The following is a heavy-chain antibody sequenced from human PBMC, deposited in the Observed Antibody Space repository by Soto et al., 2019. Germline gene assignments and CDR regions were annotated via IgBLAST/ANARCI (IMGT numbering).Heavy chain of an antibody. CDR3: VRSSGVPTPDFAY. J-gene: IGHJ4*02. CDR1: GFTFNIYA. V-gene: IGHV3-30-3*01. CDR2: ISHDGTSR. D-gene: IGHD3-10*01. Sequence: QVRLVESGGGVVQPGRSLRLSCAASGFTFNIYAMHWVRQAPGKGLEWVAVISHDGTSRYYADCVKGRVTISRDNSKSMVFVQMNSLGVEDTAVYYCVRSSGVPTPDFAYWGQGTLVTVSS.